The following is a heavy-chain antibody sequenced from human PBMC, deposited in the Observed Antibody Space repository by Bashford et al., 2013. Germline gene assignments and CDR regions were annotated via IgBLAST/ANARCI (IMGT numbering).Heavy chain of an antibody. D-gene: IGHD3-10*01. Sequence: GGSLRLSCAASGFTFSSYAMHWVRQAPGKGLEWVAVISYDGSNKYYADSVKGRFTISRDNSKNTLYLQMNSLRAEDTAVYYCAREGHTMVQGVFDYWGQGTLVTVSS. CDR2: ISYDGSNK. V-gene: IGHV3-30-3*01. CDR1: GFTFSSYA. CDR3: AREGHTMVQGVFDY. J-gene: IGHJ4*02.